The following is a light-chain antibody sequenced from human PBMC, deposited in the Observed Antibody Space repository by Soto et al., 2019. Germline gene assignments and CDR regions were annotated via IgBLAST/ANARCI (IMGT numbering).Light chain of an antibody. J-gene: IGKJ5*01. V-gene: IGKV3-11*01. CDR2: DAS. CDR3: HQRSNWPPT. CDR1: QSVSSY. Sequence: EIVLTQSPATLSLSPGERATLSCRASQSVSSYLAWYQQKPGQAPRLLIYDASNRASGIPARFSGSGSWTDFTLTISSLEPEDFAVYYCHQRSNWPPTFGQGTRVEIK.